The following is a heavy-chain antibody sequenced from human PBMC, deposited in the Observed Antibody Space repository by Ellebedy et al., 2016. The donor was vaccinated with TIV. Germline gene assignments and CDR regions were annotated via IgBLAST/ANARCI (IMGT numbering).Heavy chain of an antibody. Sequence: PGGSLRLSCAASGFTFSDYYMTWIRQAPGKGLEWISYIGSRGSFFYYADSVKGRFTISRDNAKNSVYLQMDSLRADDTAVYYCARRPGTAVAGDFYFDYWGQGALVTVSS. CDR3: ARRPGTAVAGDFYFDY. D-gene: IGHD6-19*01. V-gene: IGHV3-11*01. J-gene: IGHJ4*02. CDR1: GFTFSDYY. CDR2: IGSRGSFF.